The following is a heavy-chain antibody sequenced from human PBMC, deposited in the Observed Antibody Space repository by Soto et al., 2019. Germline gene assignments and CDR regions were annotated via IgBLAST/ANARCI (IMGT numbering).Heavy chain of an antibody. J-gene: IGHJ4*02. CDR3: AKAPQNRAGVHFDY. CDR1: GFTFGSYS. D-gene: IGHD3-10*01. V-gene: IGHV3-23*01. Sequence: EVQLLESGGGLVQPGGSLRLSCAASGFTFGSYSMSWVRQAPGQGLEWVSTISGSGGETYYADSVKGRFTISRDNSKNTLDLHMKSLRVEDTAVYYCAKAPQNRAGVHFDYWGQGSLVTVSS. CDR2: ISGSGGET.